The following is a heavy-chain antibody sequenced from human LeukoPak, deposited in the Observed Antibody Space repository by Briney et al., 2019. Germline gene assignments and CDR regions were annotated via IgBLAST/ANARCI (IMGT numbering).Heavy chain of an antibody. CDR2: SICGGVRT. CDR3: AKHQGLFRYFDWAADAFDI. D-gene: IGHD3-9*01. J-gene: IGHJ3*02. Sequence: GGSLRLSCAASGFTFSDYAMIWVRQAPGKGLEWVSCSICGGVRTLYADSVKGLFTLSRDYSQDTLYLQMNSLTAEDTALSFCAKHQGLFRYFDWAADAFDIRGQGTMVTVSS. V-gene: IGHV3-23*01. CDR1: GFTFSDYA.